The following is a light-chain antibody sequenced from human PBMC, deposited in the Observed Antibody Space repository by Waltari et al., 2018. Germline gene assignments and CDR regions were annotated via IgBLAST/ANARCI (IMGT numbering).Light chain of an antibody. CDR1: QTILYSSYNKNY. Sequence: DIVMTQSPDSLAVSLGETTTLNCKSSQTILYSSYNKNYLAWYQVKPGQPPKLLVYGTSTRESGVPDRFSGSGSGTDFSLTISSLQAEDVAVYYCQQYYSAPYTFGQGTKLEIK. CDR3: QQYYSAPYT. J-gene: IGKJ2*01. CDR2: GTS. V-gene: IGKV4-1*01.